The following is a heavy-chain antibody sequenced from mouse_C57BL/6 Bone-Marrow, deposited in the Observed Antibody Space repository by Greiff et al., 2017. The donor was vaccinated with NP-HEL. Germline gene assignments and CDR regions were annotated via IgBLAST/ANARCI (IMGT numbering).Heavy chain of an antibody. V-gene: IGHV14-4*01. CDR3: TDNYDGYY. J-gene: IGHJ3*01. CDR2: IDPENGDT. CDR1: GFNFKDDY. D-gene: IGHD2-3*01. Sequence: VQLQQSGAELVRPGASVKLSCTASGFNFKDDYMHWVKQRPEQGLEWIGWIDPENGDTEYASKFQGKATITADTSSNTAYLQLNSLTSEDTAVYYCTDNYDGYYWGQGTLVTVSA.